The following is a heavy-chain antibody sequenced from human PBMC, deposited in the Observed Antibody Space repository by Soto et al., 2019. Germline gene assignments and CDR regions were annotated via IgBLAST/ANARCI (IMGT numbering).Heavy chain of an antibody. CDR1: GFTFSSYW. Sequence: EVQLVESGGGLVQPGGSLRLSCAASGFTFSSYWMSWVRQAPGKGLEWVANIKQDGSEKYYVDSVKGRFTISRDNAKNSLYRQMDSLRAEDTAVYYCARLRGLSRIVVAATLDYWGQGTLVTVSS. V-gene: IGHV3-7*01. J-gene: IGHJ4*02. CDR3: ARLRGLSRIVVAATLDY. D-gene: IGHD2-15*01. CDR2: IKQDGSEK.